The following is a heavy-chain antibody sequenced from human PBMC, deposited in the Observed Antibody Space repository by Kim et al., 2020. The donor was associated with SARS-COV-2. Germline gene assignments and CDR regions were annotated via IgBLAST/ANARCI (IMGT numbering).Heavy chain of an antibody. D-gene: IGHD3-9*01. CDR2: ISGSGGST. J-gene: IGHJ4*02. CDR1: GFTFSSYA. CDR3: AKDQSYLGLRYNMDY. Sequence: GGSLRLSCAASGFTFSSYAMSWVRQAPGKGLEWVSAISGSGGSTYYADSVKGRFTISRDNSKNTLYLQMNSLRAEDTAVYYCAKDQSYLGLRYNMDYWGQGTLVTVSS. V-gene: IGHV3-23*01.